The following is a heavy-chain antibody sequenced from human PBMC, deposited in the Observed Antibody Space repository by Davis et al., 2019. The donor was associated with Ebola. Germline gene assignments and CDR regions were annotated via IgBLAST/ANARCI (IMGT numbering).Heavy chain of an antibody. J-gene: IGHJ6*03. CDR1: GYSFTSYW. V-gene: IGHV5-51*01. CDR2: IYPGDSDT. Sequence: GESLKISCKGSGYSFTSYWIGWVRQMPGKGLEWMGIIYPGDSDTRYSPSFQGQVTISADKSISTAYLQWSSLKASDTAMYYRARVLHPGNYYYYYYMDVWGKGTTVTVSS. CDR3: ARVLHPGNYYYYYYMDV. D-gene: IGHD1-1*01.